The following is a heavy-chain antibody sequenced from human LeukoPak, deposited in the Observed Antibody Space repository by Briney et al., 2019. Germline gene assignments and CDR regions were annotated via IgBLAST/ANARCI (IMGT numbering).Heavy chain of an antibody. D-gene: IGHD2-21*01. CDR3: ARVTYQPRDTFDI. V-gene: IGHV4-59*01. CDR2: VFYSGHT. CDR1: GGPIGGYY. J-gene: IGHJ3*02. Sequence: SETLSLTCSVSGGPIGGYYWSWIRQPPRKGLEWIGFVFYSGHTNYNPSLKSRVTIKVDTSKNQFSLKLTSVTAADTAVYYCARVTYQPRDTFDIWGQGTMVTVSS.